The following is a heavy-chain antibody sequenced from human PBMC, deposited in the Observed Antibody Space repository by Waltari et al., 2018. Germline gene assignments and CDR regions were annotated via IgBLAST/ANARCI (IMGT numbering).Heavy chain of an antibody. Sequence: EVQLVESGGGLVHPGGSLRLSCAASGFTFSNYWMHWVRQVPGKGLVWGARINRDGSNTNYAGSVRCRFTVSRDNAKNKFYLQMKRLRVEDTAVYYCARGGYFESSGHYYAGDHWGQGTLVTVSS. CDR3: ARGGYFESSGHYYAGDH. CDR2: INRDGSNT. V-gene: IGHV3-74*01. CDR1: GFTFSNYW. D-gene: IGHD3-22*01. J-gene: IGHJ4*02.